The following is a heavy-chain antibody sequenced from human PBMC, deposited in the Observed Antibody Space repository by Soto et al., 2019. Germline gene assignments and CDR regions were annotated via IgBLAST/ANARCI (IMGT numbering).Heavy chain of an antibody. Sequence: QVQLQESGPGLVMPSQTLSLTCTVSGASMSSGDYYWTWIRQSPGKGLEWIGYIYYSGSTYYNPSLESRVAISLDTSRSQFSLTLHSVTAPDTAIYYCARDRHNNFFDPWGQGTLVTVSS. V-gene: IGHV4-31*03. CDR3: ARDRHNNFFDP. D-gene: IGHD6-6*01. CDR2: IYYSGST. J-gene: IGHJ5*02. CDR1: GASMSSGDYY.